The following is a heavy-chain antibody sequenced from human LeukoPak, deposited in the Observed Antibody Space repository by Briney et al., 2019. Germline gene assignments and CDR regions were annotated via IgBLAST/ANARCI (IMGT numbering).Heavy chain of an antibody. Sequence: PGGSLRLSCAASGFTFSSYSMNWVRRAPGKGLEWVSSISSSSSYIYYADSVKGRFTIPRDNAKNSLYLQMNSLRAEDTAVYYCARDQVNGGCSGYDTYYYYYYMDVWGKGTTVTVSS. V-gene: IGHV3-21*01. D-gene: IGHD5-12*01. CDR3: ARDQVNGGCSGYDTYYYYYYMDV. CDR2: ISSSSSYI. CDR1: GFTFSSYS. J-gene: IGHJ6*03.